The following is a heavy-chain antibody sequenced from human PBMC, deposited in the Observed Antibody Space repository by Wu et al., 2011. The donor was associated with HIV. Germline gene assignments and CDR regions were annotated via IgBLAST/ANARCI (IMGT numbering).Heavy chain of an antibody. CDR2: MNPNSGNT. J-gene: IGHJ6*03. Sequence: QVQLVQSGAEVEKPGSSVKVSCKASGYSFTSYDINWMRQATGQGLEWMGWMNPNSGNTGYAQKFQGRVTMTRNTSISTAYMELSRLRSDDTAMYYCARAPAATYYMDVWGKGTTVTVSS. V-gene: IGHV1-8*01. CDR1: GYSFTSYD. D-gene: IGHD2-2*01. CDR3: ARAPAATYYMDV.